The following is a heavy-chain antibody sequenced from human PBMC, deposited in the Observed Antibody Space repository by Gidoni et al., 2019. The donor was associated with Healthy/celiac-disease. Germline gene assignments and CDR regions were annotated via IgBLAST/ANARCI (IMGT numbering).Heavy chain of an antibody. CDR2: IRGSGAST. CDR1: GLALSSCA. V-gene: IGHV3-23*01. CDR3: AKDLSQWFVEFATLFDY. Sequence: EAQLLESGGGVVQPGGSLRLSCAASGLALSSCAMSWVRQAPVKGLEWVSAIRGSGASTYYADSVMGRFTISTDNSKPTLYLQMHSLRAEDTAVYYCAKDLSQWFVEFATLFDYWCQGPLVTVSS. D-gene: IGHD3-10*01. J-gene: IGHJ4*02.